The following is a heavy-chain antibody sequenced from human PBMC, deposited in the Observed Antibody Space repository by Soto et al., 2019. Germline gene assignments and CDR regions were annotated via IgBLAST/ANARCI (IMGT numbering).Heavy chain of an antibody. D-gene: IGHD2-2*01. V-gene: IGHV3-30*04. CDR3: GADCSSVVCYKHNGLDV. Sequence: QRQLVESGGGVVQPERSLRLSCEASGFSLNSYAIHWVRQAPGKGLEWVAVLSFDGTHKYYGDSVKGRFSTSRDNSKNAVYLEMSRLTSNDAAVYYCGADCSSVVCYKHNGLDVWGQGTAVTVSA. CDR1: GFSLNSYA. J-gene: IGHJ6*01. CDR2: LSFDGTHK.